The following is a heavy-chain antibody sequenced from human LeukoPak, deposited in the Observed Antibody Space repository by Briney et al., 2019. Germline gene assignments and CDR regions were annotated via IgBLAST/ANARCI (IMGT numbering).Heavy chain of an antibody. J-gene: IGHJ5*02. Sequence: ASVKVSCKASGYTFTSYGISWVRQAPGQGLEWMGWISAYNGNTNYAQKLQGRVTLTRDMSTSTGYLELSSLRSEDTAVYYCARDNSVRDEAWWFNPWGQGTLVTVSS. D-gene: IGHD5-24*01. CDR1: GYTFTSYG. V-gene: IGHV1-18*01. CDR3: ARDNSVRDEAWWFNP. CDR2: ISAYNGNT.